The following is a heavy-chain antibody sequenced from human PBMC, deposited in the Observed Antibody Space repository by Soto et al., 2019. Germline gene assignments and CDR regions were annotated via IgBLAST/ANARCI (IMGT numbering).Heavy chain of an antibody. CDR2: VRRDGRDE. D-gene: IGHD6-6*01. Sequence: GGSLRLSCAASGFSVTNYWISWVRQAPGKGLEWVANVRRDGRDEYYADSVRGRFTVSRDNAKNSVYLQMDSLRAEDTAVYYCASLDSMAAARGYWGQGTQVTVSS. J-gene: IGHJ4*02. CDR1: GFSVTNYW. V-gene: IGHV3-7*03. CDR3: ASLDSMAAARGY.